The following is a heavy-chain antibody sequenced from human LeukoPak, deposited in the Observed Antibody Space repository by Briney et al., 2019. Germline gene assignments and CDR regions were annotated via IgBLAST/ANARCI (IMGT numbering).Heavy chain of an antibody. CDR2: LYSDGTT. V-gene: IGHV3-66*02. D-gene: IGHD4-17*01. J-gene: IGHJ4*02. CDR1: GFTVSNNF. CDR3: ARGLNTVTQIMTY. Sequence: PGGSLRLSCAASGFTVSNNFMSWVRQAPAKGLEWVSILYSDGTTLYSDSVKGRFSISRDNPKNTLYLHMSNLRTEDTAIYYCARGLNTVTQIMTYWGQGTLVTVSS.